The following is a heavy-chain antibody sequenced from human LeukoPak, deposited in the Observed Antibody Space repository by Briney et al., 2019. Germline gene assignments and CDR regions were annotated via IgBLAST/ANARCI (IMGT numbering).Heavy chain of an antibody. CDR3: AILYSSSWYVGY. CDR1: GFIFSDHF. V-gene: IGHV3-53*01. D-gene: IGHD6-13*01. Sequence: GGSLRLSCAASGFIFSDHFMAWVRQAPGKGLEWVSVIYSGGSTYYADSVKGRFTISRDNSKNTLYLQMNSLRAEDTAVYYCAILYSSSWYVGYWGQGTLVTVSS. CDR2: IYSGGST. J-gene: IGHJ4*02.